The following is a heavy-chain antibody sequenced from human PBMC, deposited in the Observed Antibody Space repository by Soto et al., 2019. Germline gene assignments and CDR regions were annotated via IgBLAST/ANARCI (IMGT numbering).Heavy chain of an antibody. V-gene: IGHV4-59*01. Sequence: PSETLSLTCTVSGGSISSYYWSWTRQPPGKGLEWIGYIYYSGSTNYNPSLKSRVTISVDTSKNQFSLKLSSVTAADTAVYYCARARDYYDSSGYSHTRDWFDPWGQGTLVTVSS. CDR3: ARARDYYDSSGYSHTRDWFDP. CDR2: IYYSGST. D-gene: IGHD3-22*01. J-gene: IGHJ5*02. CDR1: GGSISSYY.